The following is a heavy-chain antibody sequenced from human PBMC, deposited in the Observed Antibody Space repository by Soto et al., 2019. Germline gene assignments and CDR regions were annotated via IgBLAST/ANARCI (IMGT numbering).Heavy chain of an antibody. CDR2: IYWDDDK. V-gene: IGHV2-5*02. Sequence: QITLKESGPTLLTPTQTLALTCTFSGFSLTASPVGVGWIRQAQGKALEWLALIYWDDDKRYNPSLKSRLTIIKDTPQNQVVLIMTNVDPVDTATYHCAHRRSSGDWNGGYFDYWGQGSLVTVSS. CDR1: GFSLTASPVG. J-gene: IGHJ4*02. CDR3: AHRRSSGDWNGGYFDY. D-gene: IGHD2-21*02.